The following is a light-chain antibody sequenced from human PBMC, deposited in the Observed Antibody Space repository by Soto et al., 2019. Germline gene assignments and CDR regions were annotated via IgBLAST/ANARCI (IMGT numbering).Light chain of an antibody. CDR3: QQHNPYSPYT. CDR1: QGISSY. Sequence: IQVTQSPSSLSASVGDRVTISCRASQGISSYLAWYQQKPGKAPKLLIFDASSLRSGAPSRFSGSGSGTEFTLTISSLQPEDFATYYCQQHNPYSPYTFGQGTRLEIK. V-gene: IGKV1-5*03. CDR2: DAS. J-gene: IGKJ5*01.